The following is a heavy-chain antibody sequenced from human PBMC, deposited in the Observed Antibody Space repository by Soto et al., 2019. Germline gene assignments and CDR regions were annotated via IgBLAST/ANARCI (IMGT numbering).Heavy chain of an antibody. Sequence: SETLSLTCTVSGGSISSSSYYWGWIRQPPGKGLEWIGSIYYSGSTYYNPSLKSRVTISVDTSKNQFSLKLSSVTAADTAVYYCARLVYATVTTVLYYFDYWGQGTLVTVSS. V-gene: IGHV4-39*01. J-gene: IGHJ4*02. D-gene: IGHD4-17*01. CDR1: GGSISSSSYY. CDR3: ARLVYATVTTVLYYFDY. CDR2: IYYSGST.